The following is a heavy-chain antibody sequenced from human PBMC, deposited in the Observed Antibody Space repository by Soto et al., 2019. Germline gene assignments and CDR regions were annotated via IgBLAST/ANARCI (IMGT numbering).Heavy chain of an antibody. Sequence: QLQLQESGSGLVRPSQTLSLTCAVSGGSISSGGYSWNWIRQPPGKGLEWIGYIYHSGSTLYNPSLTSRVTISGDKSKNQFSLKLSTVTAADTAVYYCARNQLEGNWVDPWGQGTLVTVSS. CDR3: ARNQLEGNWVDP. J-gene: IGHJ5*02. V-gene: IGHV4-30-2*01. CDR2: IYHSGST. CDR1: GGSISSGGYS. D-gene: IGHD1-1*01.